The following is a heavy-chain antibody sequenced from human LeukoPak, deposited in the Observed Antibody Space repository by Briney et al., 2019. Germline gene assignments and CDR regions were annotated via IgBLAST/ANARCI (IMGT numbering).Heavy chain of an antibody. CDR3: ARAPGGYGDFYYYYYMDV. CDR2: IYTSGST. V-gene: IGHV4-4*07. J-gene: IGHJ6*03. D-gene: IGHD4-17*01. Sequence: PWETLSLTCTVSGGSISSYYWSWIRQPAGKGLEWIGRIYTSGSTNYNPSLKSRVTISVDTSKNQFTLKLSSVTAADTAVYYCARAPGGYGDFYYYYYMDVWGKRTTVTVSS. CDR1: GGSISSYY.